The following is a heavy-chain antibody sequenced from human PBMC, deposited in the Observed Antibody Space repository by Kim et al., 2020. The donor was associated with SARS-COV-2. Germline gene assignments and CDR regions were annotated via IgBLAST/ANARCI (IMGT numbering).Heavy chain of an antibody. CDR2: GNT. D-gene: IGHD2-21*02. J-gene: IGHJ4*02. CDR3: AREVTGTFDF. V-gene: IGHV1-3*01. Sequence: GNTIYSPKFKGRVTIARDTAANTGFMELSSLSSEDTAVYYCAREVTGTFDFWGQGTLVTVSS.